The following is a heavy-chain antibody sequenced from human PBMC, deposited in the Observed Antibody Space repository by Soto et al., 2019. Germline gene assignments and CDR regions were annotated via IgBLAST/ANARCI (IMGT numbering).Heavy chain of an antibody. CDR2: INTAKDNT. Sequence: QVQLVQSGAEVKQPGASVKVSCKASGYTFTSYAIHWVRQAPGQRLEWMGWINTAKDNTKYSQKFQGRVTITRDTSASIVYMELSSLRSEDTAVYYCARGSSWSYFDYWGQGTLVTVSS. CDR1: GYTFTSYA. V-gene: IGHV1-3*04. J-gene: IGHJ4*02. D-gene: IGHD6-13*01. CDR3: ARGSSWSYFDY.